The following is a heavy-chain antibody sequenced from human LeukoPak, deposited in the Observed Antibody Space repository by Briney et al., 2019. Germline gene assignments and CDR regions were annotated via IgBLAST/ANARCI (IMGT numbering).Heavy chain of an antibody. V-gene: IGHV1-18*01. CDR3: ARNSQDMVRGVFWVVDY. D-gene: IGHD3-10*01. CDR1: GYTFTSYG. CDR2: ISAYNGNT. J-gene: IGHJ4*02. Sequence: GSVKVSCKASGYTFTSYGISWVRQAPGQGLEWMGWISAYNGNTNYAQKLQGRVTMTTDTSTSTAYMELRSLRSEDTAVCYCARNSQDMVRGVFWVVDYWGQGTLVTVSS.